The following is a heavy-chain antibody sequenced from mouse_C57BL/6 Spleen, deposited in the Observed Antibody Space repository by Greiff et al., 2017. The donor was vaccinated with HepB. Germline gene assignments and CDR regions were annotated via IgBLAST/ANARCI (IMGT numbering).Heavy chain of an antibody. J-gene: IGHJ3*01. CDR1: GFNIKDDY. Sequence: EVQLQQSGAELVRPGASVKLSCTASGFNIKDDYMHWVKQRPEQGLEWIGWIDPENGDTEYASKFQGKATITADTSSNTAYLQLSSLTSEDTAVYYGTTRTPFAYWGQGTLVTVSA. CDR2: IDPENGDT. CDR3: TTRTPFAY. V-gene: IGHV14-4*01.